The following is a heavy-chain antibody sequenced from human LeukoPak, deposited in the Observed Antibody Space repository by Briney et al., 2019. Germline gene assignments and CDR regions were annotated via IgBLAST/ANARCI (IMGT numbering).Heavy chain of an antibody. CDR2: ISDSGGST. CDR1: GFTFSSYA. CDR3: AKAVEQLSTFDY. Sequence: GGSLRLSCAASGFTFSSYAMSWVRQAPGKGLEWVSAISDSGGSTYNADSVKGRFTISRDNSKNTLFLQMNSLRAEDTAVYYCAKAVEQLSTFDYWGRGTLVTVPS. V-gene: IGHV3-23*01. D-gene: IGHD6-6*01. J-gene: IGHJ4*02.